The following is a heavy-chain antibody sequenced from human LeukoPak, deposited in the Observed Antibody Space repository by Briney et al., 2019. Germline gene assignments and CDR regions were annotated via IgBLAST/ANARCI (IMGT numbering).Heavy chain of an antibody. CDR3: ARGSRYYDILTGYRYYYGMDV. J-gene: IGHJ6*04. Sequence: SETLSLTCAVYGGSFSGYYWSWIRQPPGKGLEWIGEINHSGSTNYNPSLKSRATISVDTSKNQFSLKLSSVTAADTAVYYCARGSRYYDILTGYRYYYGMDVWGKGTTVTVSS. D-gene: IGHD3-9*01. CDR1: GGSFSGYY. V-gene: IGHV4-34*01. CDR2: INHSGST.